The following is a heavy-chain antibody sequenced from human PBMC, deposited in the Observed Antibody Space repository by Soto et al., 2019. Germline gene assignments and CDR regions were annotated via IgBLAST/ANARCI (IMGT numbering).Heavy chain of an antibody. D-gene: IGHD2-2*01. V-gene: IGHV3-23*01. J-gene: IGHJ3*01. CDR2: ISGSGGGT. CDR3: AKDRIVVVPGADAFDF. CDR1: VFSFSSYA. Sequence: PVGSLRLSCASSVFSFSSYAMSCVRHSPGKGLEWVSSISGSGGGTSYAASVKGRFSISRDNSKNTLYLQMNSLRAEDTAVYYCAKDRIVVVPGADAFDFWGQGTMVNVSS.